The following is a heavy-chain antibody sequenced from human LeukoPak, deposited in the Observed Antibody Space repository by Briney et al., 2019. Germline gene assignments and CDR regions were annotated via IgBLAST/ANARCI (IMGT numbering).Heavy chain of an antibody. V-gene: IGHV3-21*01. CDR2: ISSSSSYI. CDR3: ARGGYNHAFDL. D-gene: IGHD5-24*01. CDR1: GFTFSSYS. J-gene: IGHJ3*01. Sequence: PGGSLRLSCAASGFTFSSYSMNWVRQAPGKGLEWVSSISSSSSYIYYADSVKGRFTISRDNAKNMLYLQMNRLGVEDTALYYCARGGYNHAFDLWGQGTVVTVSS.